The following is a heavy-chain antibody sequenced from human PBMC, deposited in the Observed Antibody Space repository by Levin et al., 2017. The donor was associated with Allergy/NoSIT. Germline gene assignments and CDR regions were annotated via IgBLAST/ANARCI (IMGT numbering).Heavy chain of an antibody. CDR2: LYTGGTT. CDR3: ARGLLLGEA. J-gene: IGHJ4*02. V-gene: IGHV3-53*05. Sequence: GGSLRLSCVVSGFTVSSYYMNWVRQAPGKGLEWVSVLYTGGTTEYADSVKGRFTISRDNSKNTLYLQLNSLRPEDTAVYYCARGLLLGEAGGQGTLVTVSS. CDR1: GFTVSSYY. D-gene: IGHD3-16*01.